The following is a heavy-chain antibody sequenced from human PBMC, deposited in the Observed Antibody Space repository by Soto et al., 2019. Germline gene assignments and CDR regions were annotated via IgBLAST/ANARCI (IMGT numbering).Heavy chain of an antibody. D-gene: IGHD3-3*01. V-gene: IGHV3-30-3*01. CDR3: ARDGITIFGVVIKVSYGMDV. J-gene: IGHJ6*02. CDR2: ISYDGSNK. Sequence: PGGSLRLSCAASGFTFSSYAMHWVRQAPGKGLEWVAVISYDGSNKYYADSVKGRFTISRDNSKNTLYLQMNSLRAEDTTVYYCARDGITIFGVVIKVSYGMDVWGQGTTVTVSS. CDR1: GFTFSSYA.